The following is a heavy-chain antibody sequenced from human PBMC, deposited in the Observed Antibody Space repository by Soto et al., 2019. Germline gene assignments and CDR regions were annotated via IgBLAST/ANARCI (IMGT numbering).Heavy chain of an antibody. Sequence: AAVKVSCKACGYSFTSYDINWVRQATGQGLEWMGWMNPNSGNTGYAQKFQGRVTITRNTSISTAYMELSSLRSEDTAVYYCARKTTERNTIFGVAEPEYYGMDVWAQGTTVTVSS. J-gene: IGHJ6*02. CDR2: MNPNSGNT. V-gene: IGHV1-8*01. CDR1: GYSFTSYD. D-gene: IGHD3-3*01. CDR3: ARKTTERNTIFGVAEPEYYGMDV.